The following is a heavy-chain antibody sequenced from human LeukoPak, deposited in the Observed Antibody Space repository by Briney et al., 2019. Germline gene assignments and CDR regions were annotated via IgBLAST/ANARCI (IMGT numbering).Heavy chain of an antibody. CDR1: GFTFSVYD. J-gene: IGHJ4*02. D-gene: IGHD3-3*01. CDR3: AKDQGFFFDY. CDR2: ISRGGIS. Sequence: GGSLRLSCAASGFTFSVYDMYWIRQSPGKGLECVSVISRGGISYYADSVKGRFTISRDNSKNTLYLQMNSLRAEDTAVYYCAKDQGFFFDYWGQGTLVTVSS. V-gene: IGHV3-23*01.